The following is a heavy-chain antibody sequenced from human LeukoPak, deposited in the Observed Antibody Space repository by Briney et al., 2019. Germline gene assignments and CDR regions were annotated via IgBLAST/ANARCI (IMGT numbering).Heavy chain of an antibody. V-gene: IGHV4-39*07. D-gene: IGHD5-18*01. CDR2: IYYSGST. CDR3: ARGKRFYSYDNWFDP. Sequence: PSETPSLTCTVSGGSISSSSYYWGWIRQPPGKGLEWIGSIYYSGSTYYNPSLKSRVTISVDTSKNQFSLKLSSVTAADTAVYYCARGKRFYSYDNWFDPWGQGTLVTVSS. J-gene: IGHJ5*02. CDR1: GGSISSSSYY.